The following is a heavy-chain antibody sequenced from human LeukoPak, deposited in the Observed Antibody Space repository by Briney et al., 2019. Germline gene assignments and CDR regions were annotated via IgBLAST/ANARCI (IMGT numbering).Heavy chain of an antibody. J-gene: IGHJ4*02. D-gene: IGHD2-8*01. V-gene: IGHV3-30*18. CDR1: GFTFSSYG. Sequence: GRSLRLSCAASGFTFSSYGTHWVRQAPGKGLEWVAVISYDGSNKYYADSVKGRFTISRDNSKNTLYLQMNSLRAEDTAVYYCAKVRHIVVVPAQDLYCTNGVCYTGDYWGQGTLVTVSS. CDR3: AKVRHIVVVPAQDLYCTNGVCYTGDY. CDR2: ISYDGSNK.